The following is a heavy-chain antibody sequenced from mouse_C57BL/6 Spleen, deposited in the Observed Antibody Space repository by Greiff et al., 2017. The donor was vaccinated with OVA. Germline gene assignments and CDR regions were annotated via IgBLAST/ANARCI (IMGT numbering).Heavy chain of an antibody. D-gene: IGHD1-1*01. J-gene: IGHJ2*01. CDR3: ARKASTVVAPFDY. Sequence: VKLMESGAELVKPGASVKISCKASGYAFSSYWMNWVKQRPGKGLEWIGQIYPGDGDTNYNGKFKGKATLTADKSSSTAYMQLSSLTSEDSAVYFCARKASTVVAPFDYWGQGTTLTVSS. CDR1: GYAFSSYW. V-gene: IGHV1-80*01. CDR2: IYPGDGDT.